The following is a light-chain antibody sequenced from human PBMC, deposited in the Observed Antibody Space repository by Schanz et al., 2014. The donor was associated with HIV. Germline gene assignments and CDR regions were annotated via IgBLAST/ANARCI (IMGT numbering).Light chain of an antibody. CDR1: ISDVGSYNL. V-gene: IGLV2-14*02. Sequence: QSALTQPASVSGSPGQSITISCTGTISDVGSYNLVSWYQQHPGKAPKLMIYDVSKRPSGVPDRFSGSKSGNTASLTISGLQAEDEADYYCSSYTSSSTLYVFGTGTKLTVL. CDR3: SSYTSSSTLYV. CDR2: DVS. J-gene: IGLJ1*01.